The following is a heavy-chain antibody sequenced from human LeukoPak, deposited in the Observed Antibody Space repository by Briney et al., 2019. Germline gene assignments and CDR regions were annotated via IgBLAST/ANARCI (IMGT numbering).Heavy chain of an antibody. CDR1: GYSISSGYY. D-gene: IGHD5-18*01. Sequence: SETLSLTCTVSGYSISSGYYWGWIRQPPGKGLEWIGSIHHSGSTSYNPSLESRVTISVDTSKNQFSLKLSSVTAADTAVYYCARRLRSSGYSYGYGNWFDPWGQGTLVTVSS. V-gene: IGHV4-38-2*02. CDR3: ARRLRSSGYSYGYGNWFDP. J-gene: IGHJ5*02. CDR2: IHHSGST.